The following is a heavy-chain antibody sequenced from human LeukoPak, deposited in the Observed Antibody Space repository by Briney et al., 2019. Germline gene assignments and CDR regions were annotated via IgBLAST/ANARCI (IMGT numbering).Heavy chain of an antibody. V-gene: IGHV3-7*03. J-gene: IGHJ4*02. CDR2: IKQDGSEK. D-gene: IGHD2-15*01. Sequence: GGSLRLSCAASGFTLSSYWMSWVRQPPGKELEWVANIKQDGSEKYYVDSVKGRFTISRDNAKNSLYLQMNSLRAEDTAVYYCARDRDIVVVVAATGSYFDYWGQGNLVTVSS. CDR1: GFTLSSYW. CDR3: ARDRDIVVVVAATGSYFDY.